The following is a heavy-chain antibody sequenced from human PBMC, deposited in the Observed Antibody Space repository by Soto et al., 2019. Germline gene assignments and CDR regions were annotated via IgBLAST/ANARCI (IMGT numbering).Heavy chain of an antibody. CDR1: GYTFKLYY. V-gene: IGHV1-2*02. Sequence: ASVKVSCKPSGYTFKLYYMHWVRQAPGQGLEWMGWINSNSGDTYYAQDFQGRMIVTRDKSTTTVFMELNSLRSDDTGVYYCTRGMDVWGQGTTVTVSS. J-gene: IGHJ6*02. CDR3: TRGMDV. CDR2: INSNSGDT.